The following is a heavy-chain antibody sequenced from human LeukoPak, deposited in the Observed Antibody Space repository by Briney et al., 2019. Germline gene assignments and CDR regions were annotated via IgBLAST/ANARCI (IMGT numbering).Heavy chain of an antibody. V-gene: IGHV3-30*04. CDR3: ARDRDIVVVVDGHGPWFDP. CDR2: ISYDGSNK. J-gene: IGHJ5*02. Sequence: GSLRLSCAASGFTFSSYAMHWVRQAPGKGLEWVAVISYDGSNKYYADSVKGRFTISRDNSKNTLYLQMNSLRAEDTAVYYCARDRDIVVVVDGHGPWFDPWGQGTLVTVSS. CDR1: GFTFSSYA. D-gene: IGHD2-15*01.